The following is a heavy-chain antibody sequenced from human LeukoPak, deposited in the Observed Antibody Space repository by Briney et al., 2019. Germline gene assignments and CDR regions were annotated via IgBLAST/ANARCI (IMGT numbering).Heavy chain of an antibody. D-gene: IGHD3-22*01. J-gene: IGHJ6*02. CDR2: IYTSRST. V-gene: IGHV4-4*07. CDR3: ARERYYDSSGYYFPSFYYGMDV. Sequence: PSETLSLTCTVSGGSISSYYWSWIRQPAGKGLEWIGRIYTSRSTNYNPSLKSRVTMSVDTSKNQFSLKLSSVTAADTAVYYCARERYYDSSGYYFPSFYYGMDVWGQGTTVTVSS. CDR1: GGSISSYY.